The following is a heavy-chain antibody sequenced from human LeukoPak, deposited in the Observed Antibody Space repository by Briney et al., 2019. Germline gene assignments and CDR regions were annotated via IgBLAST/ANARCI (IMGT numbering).Heavy chain of an antibody. CDR2: ISASGGST. J-gene: IGHJ4*02. CDR3: AKDRLSNGDPAGY. CDR1: GFTFSTYW. D-gene: IGHD4-17*01. V-gene: IGHV3-23*01. Sequence: GGSLRLSCAASGFTFSTYWMSWVRQAPGKGLEWVSSISASGGSTYYADSVKGRFTISRDNSKNMLYLQMNSLRAEDTAVYYCAKDRLSNGDPAGYWGQGILVTVSS.